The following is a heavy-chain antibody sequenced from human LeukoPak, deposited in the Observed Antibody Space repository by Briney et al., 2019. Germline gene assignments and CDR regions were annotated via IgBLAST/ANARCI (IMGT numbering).Heavy chain of an antibody. J-gene: IGHJ4*02. Sequence: ASVTVSFKASGYTFTSYYMHWVRQAPGQGLEWMGNINPSDGSTRYAQKFQGRVTMTRDMSTSTAYMELRSLRSDDTAVYYCARFHPEYYYDSSGPIDYWGQGTLVTVSS. D-gene: IGHD3-22*01. CDR2: INPSDGST. CDR3: ARFHPEYYYDSSGPIDY. CDR1: GYTFTSYY. V-gene: IGHV1-46*01.